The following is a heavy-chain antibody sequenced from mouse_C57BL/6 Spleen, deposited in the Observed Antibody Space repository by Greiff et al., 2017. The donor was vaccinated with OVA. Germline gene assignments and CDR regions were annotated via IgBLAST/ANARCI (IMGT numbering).Heavy chain of an antibody. CDR3: ARVVYKDYYAMDY. CDR2: IYPGSGST. V-gene: IGHV1-55*01. CDR1: GYTFTSYW. J-gene: IGHJ4*01. Sequence: QVQLQQPGAELVKPGASVKMSCKASGYTFTSYWITWVKQRPGQGLEWIGDIYPGSGSTNYTEKFKSKATLTVDTSSSTAYMQLSSLTSEDSAVDYCARVVYKDYYAMDYWGQGTSVTVSS. D-gene: IGHD1-1*02.